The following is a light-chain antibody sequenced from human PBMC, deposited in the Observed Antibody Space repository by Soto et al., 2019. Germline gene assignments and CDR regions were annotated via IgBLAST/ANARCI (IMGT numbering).Light chain of an antibody. J-gene: IGKJ2*01. CDR1: QSLLHSDGYNY. CDR3: MQALQLRT. Sequence: DIVMTQSPLSLSVTPGEPASISCRSSQSLLHSDGYNYLDWYVQKPGQPPQLLIYLGYNRASGVPDRFSGSGSGTDFTLKISRVEAEDVGIYFCMQALQLRTFGQGTKLEI. V-gene: IGKV2-28*01. CDR2: LGY.